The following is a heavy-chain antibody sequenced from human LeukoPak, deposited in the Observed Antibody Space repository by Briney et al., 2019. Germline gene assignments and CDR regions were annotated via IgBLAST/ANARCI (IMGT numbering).Heavy chain of an antibody. CDR3: ARGVGNYRYYFDS. CDR1: GFTFSSYW. Sequence: PGGSLRLSCAASGFTFSSYWMHWVRQAPGKGLVWVSRINSDGSSTSYADSVKGRFTISRDNAKNTLYLQMNSLRADDTAVYYCARGVGNYRYYFDSWGQGTLVTVSS. J-gene: IGHJ4*02. D-gene: IGHD3-22*01. CDR2: INSDGSST. V-gene: IGHV3-74*01.